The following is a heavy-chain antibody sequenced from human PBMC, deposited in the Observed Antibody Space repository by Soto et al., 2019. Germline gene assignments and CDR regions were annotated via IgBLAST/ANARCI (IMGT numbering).Heavy chain of an antibody. D-gene: IGHD3-3*01. V-gene: IGHV2-5*01. CDR2: IYWNDDK. CDR1: GFSLNTGGVS. Sequence: VSGPTLVNPTQTLTLTCTFSGFSLNTGGVSVGWIRQPPGKALEWLALIYWNDDKRYSPSLKSRLTITKDTSENQVVLTMTNMDPVDTATYYCARRDFSRTFDYWGQGALVTVSS. CDR3: ARRDFSRTFDY. J-gene: IGHJ4*02.